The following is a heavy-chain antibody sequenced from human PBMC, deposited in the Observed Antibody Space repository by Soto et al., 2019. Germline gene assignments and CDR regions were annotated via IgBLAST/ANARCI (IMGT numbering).Heavy chain of an antibody. J-gene: IGHJ4*02. CDR2: IYYSGST. CDR1: GGSISSYY. Sequence: SETLSLTCTVSGGSISSYYWSWIRQPPGKGLEWIGYIYYSGSTNYNPSLKSRVTISVDTSKNQFSLKLSSVTAADTALYYCARSIAARPMGYFDYWGQGTLVTVSS. V-gene: IGHV4-59*01. CDR3: ARSIAARPMGYFDY. D-gene: IGHD6-6*01.